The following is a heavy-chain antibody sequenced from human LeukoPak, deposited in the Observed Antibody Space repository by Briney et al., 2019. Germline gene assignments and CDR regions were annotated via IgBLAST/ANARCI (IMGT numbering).Heavy chain of an antibody. Sequence: GESLKISCQGSGYSFTTYWIGWVRQMPGKGLEWMGIINPGNSDTRYSPSFQGQVTIAADKSISTIYLQWNSLKASDTAMYYCARPSGDNRFDHWGQGTLVTVSS. V-gene: IGHV5-51*01. J-gene: IGHJ4*02. CDR2: INPGNSDT. CDR1: GYSFTTYW. D-gene: IGHD4-17*01. CDR3: ARPSGDNRFDH.